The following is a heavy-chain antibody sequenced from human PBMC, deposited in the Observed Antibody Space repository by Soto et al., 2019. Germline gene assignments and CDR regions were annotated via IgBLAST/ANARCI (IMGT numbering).Heavy chain of an antibody. Sequence: PGGSLRLSCAASGFTLSSYAMSWVRQAPGKGLEWVSAISGSGGSTYYADSVKGRFTISRDNSKNTLYLQMNSLRAEDTAVYYCAKDGIAVAGTSRYFDLWGRGTLVTVSS. CDR1: GFTLSSYA. J-gene: IGHJ2*01. V-gene: IGHV3-23*01. CDR3: AKDGIAVAGTSRYFDL. D-gene: IGHD6-19*01. CDR2: ISGSGGST.